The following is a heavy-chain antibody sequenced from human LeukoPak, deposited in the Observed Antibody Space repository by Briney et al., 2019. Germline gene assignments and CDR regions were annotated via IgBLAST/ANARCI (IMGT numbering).Heavy chain of an antibody. Sequence: SETLSLTCTVSGGSISSSSYYWGWIRQPPGKGLEWIGSIYYSGSTYYNPSLKSRVTISVDTSKNQFSLKLSSVTAADTAVYYCARVTSDYYYMDVWGKGTTVTVSS. V-gene: IGHV4-39*07. CDR1: GGSISSSSYY. J-gene: IGHJ6*03. CDR2: IYYSGST. CDR3: ARVTSDYYYMDV.